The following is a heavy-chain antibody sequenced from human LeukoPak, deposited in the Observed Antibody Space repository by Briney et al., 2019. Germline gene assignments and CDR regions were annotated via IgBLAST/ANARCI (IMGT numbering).Heavy chain of an antibody. CDR1: GFTFDDYG. Sequence: GGSLRLSCAASGFTFDDYGMNWVRQVPGKGLEWISGINWNGDDIGYADSVKGRFTISRDNAKNSVYLQMDSLRAEDTAVYYCAKDRTLIAVAGTSNSWGQGTLVTVSS. J-gene: IGHJ4*02. CDR2: INWNGDDI. V-gene: IGHV3-20*04. CDR3: AKDRTLIAVAGTSNS. D-gene: IGHD6-19*01.